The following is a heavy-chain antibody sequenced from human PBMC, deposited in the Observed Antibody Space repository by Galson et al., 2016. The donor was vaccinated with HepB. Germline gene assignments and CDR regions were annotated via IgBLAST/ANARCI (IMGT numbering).Heavy chain of an antibody. CDR2: ISDSGGST. J-gene: IGHJ4*02. CDR3: AKEFYDYVWGNYRPRPVDY. V-gene: IGHV3-23*01. D-gene: IGHD3-16*02. Sequence: SLRLSCAASGFPFSGHAMSWVRQAPGKGLEWVSAISDSGGSTYYADSVKGRFTISRDNSKNTLYLQMNSLRAEDTAVYYCAKEFYDYVWGNYRPRPVDYWGQGTLVTVSS. CDR1: GFPFSGHA.